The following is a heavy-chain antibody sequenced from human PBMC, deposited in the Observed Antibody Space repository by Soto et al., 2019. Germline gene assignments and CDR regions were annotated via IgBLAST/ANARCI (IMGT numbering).Heavy chain of an antibody. Sequence: QVQLVQSGAEVKKPGSSVKVSCKASGGTFSSYDISWVRQAPEQGLEWMGGIIPIFGTANYAQKFQGRVTITADDSTSTAYMESSSLRSEDTAVTFCARALVATNAFDYWGQRTLVTVSS. D-gene: IGHD5-12*01. CDR1: GGTFSSYD. J-gene: IGHJ4*02. CDR2: IIPIFGTA. CDR3: ARALVATNAFDY. V-gene: IGHV1-69*12.